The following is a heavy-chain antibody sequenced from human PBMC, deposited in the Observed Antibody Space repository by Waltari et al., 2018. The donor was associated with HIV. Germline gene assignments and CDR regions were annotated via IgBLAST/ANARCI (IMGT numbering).Heavy chain of an antibody. V-gene: IGHV1-3*01. D-gene: IGHD3-22*01. CDR2: INAGHGNT. Sequence: QVQLVQSGAEVKKPGASVKVSCKASGYTFTSYAMHWVRQAPGQRREWMGWINAGHGNTKYAQKFQGRVTITRDTSASTAYMELSSLRSEDTAVYYCARDGYYYDSSGYSSYFDYWGQGTLVTVSS. CDR3: ARDGYYYDSSGYSSYFDY. J-gene: IGHJ4*02. CDR1: GYTFTSYA.